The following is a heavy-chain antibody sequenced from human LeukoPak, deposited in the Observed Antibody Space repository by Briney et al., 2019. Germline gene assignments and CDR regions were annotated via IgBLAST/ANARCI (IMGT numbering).Heavy chain of an antibody. CDR1: GLTLSGAA. Sequence: PGGSLKLSCAASGLTLSGAAMHWVRQASGKGLEWLGRIRSKADSYTTAYAASVKGRFTVSRDDSKNTAYLQMNSLKTEDTAAYYCRAAVAGDYFDLWGRGTLVTVSS. CDR2: IRSKADSYTT. D-gene: IGHD6-19*01. J-gene: IGHJ2*01. V-gene: IGHV3-73*01. CDR3: RAAVAGDYFDL.